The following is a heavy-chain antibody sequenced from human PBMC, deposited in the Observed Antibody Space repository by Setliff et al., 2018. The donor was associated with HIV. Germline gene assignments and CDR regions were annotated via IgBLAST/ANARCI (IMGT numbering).Heavy chain of an antibody. CDR1: GYSLSSDYY. D-gene: IGHD6-13*01. V-gene: IGHV4-38-2*02. CDR2: IYHSGST. CDR3: AKDRLLNGSSWYYLDY. Sequence: PSETLSLTCAVSGYSLSSDYYWGWIRQPPGKGLEWIASIYHSGSTYYNPSLKSRFTVSRDNSKNTLYLQMNSLRPEDTALYYCAKDRLLNGSSWYYLDYWGQGTLVTVSS. J-gene: IGHJ4*02.